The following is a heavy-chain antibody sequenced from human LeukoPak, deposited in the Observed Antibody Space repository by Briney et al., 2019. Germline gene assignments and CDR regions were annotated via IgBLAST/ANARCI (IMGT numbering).Heavy chain of an antibody. V-gene: IGHV3-30-3*01. J-gene: IGHJ4*02. Sequence: GGSLRLSCAASGFTFSSYAMHWVRQAPGKGLEWVAVISYDGSNKYYADSVKGRFTISRDNSKNTLYLQMNSPRAEDTAIYYCAKERRDYDFWSGYFDYWGQGTLVTVSS. CDR1: GFTFSSYA. D-gene: IGHD3-3*01. CDR2: ISYDGSNK. CDR3: AKERRDYDFWSGYFDY.